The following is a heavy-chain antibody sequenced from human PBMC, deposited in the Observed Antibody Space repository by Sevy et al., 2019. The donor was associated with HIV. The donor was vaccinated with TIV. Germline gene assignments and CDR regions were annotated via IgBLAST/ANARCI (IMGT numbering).Heavy chain of an antibody. CDR3: ARLDSSSWSLDY. CDR1: GGSISSSSYY. Sequence: SETLSLTCTVSGGSISSSSYYWGWIRQPPGKGLEWIGSIYYSGRTYYNPSLKSRVTISVDTSKNQFSLKLSSVTAADTAVYYCARLDSSSWSLDYWGQGTLVTVSS. D-gene: IGHD6-13*01. CDR2: IYYSGRT. V-gene: IGHV4-39*01. J-gene: IGHJ4*02.